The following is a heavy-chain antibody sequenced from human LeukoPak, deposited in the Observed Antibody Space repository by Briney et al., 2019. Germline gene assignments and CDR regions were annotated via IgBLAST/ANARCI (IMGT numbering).Heavy chain of an antibody. CDR1: GFTVSSNY. CDR2: IYSGGST. CDR3: ARGGEKPQLLYYFQH. D-gene: IGHD2-2*02. J-gene: IGHJ1*01. Sequence: GGSLRLSRAASGFTVSSNYMSWVRQAPGKGLEWVSIIYSGGSTYYADSGKGRFTISRNNSKNTVYLQMNSLRAEDTAVYYCARGGEKPQLLYYFQHWGQGTLVTVSS. V-gene: IGHV3-53*01.